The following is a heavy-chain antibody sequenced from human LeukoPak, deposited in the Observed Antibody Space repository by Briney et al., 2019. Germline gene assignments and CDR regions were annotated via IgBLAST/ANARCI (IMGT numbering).Heavy chain of an antibody. Sequence: GASVKVSCKASGYTFTGSYMHWVRQAPGQGLEWVGRINPSSGGTSFAQKFQGSVTMTRDTSISAAYLKLSRLRSDDTAVYYCARGLENFDYWGQGTLVSVSS. CDR1: GYTFTGSY. J-gene: IGHJ4*02. D-gene: IGHD1-1*01. CDR2: INPSSGGT. CDR3: ARGLENFDY. V-gene: IGHV1-2*06.